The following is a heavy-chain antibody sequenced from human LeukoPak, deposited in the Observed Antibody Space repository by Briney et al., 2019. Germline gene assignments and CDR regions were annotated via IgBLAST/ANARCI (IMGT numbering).Heavy chain of an antibody. CDR3: AKDFVLFWGSRFMITRAGLAADFFDY. CDR1: GFTFSSYS. J-gene: IGHJ4*02. D-gene: IGHD3-16*01. Sequence: GGSLRLSCAASGFTFSSYSMNWVRQAPGKGLEWVSAISGSGGSTYYADSVKGRFTISRDNSKNTLYLQMNSLRAEDTAVYYCAKDFVLFWGSRFMITRAGLAADFFDYWGQGTLVTVSS. V-gene: IGHV3-23*01. CDR2: ISGSGGST.